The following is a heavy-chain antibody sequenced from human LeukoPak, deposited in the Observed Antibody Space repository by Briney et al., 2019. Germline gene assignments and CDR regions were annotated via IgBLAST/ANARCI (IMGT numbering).Heavy chain of an antibody. CDR3: ARDNAPDYYGSGSYPFDY. V-gene: IGHV3-7*01. CDR2: IKQDGSEK. J-gene: IGHJ4*02. CDR1: GFTFSSYW. Sequence: GGSLRLSCAASGFTFSSYWMSWVRQAPGKGLEWVANIKQDGSEKYYVDSVKGRFTISRDNAKNSLYLQMNSLRAEDTAVYYCARDNAPDYYGSGSYPFDYWGQGTLVTVSS. D-gene: IGHD3-10*01.